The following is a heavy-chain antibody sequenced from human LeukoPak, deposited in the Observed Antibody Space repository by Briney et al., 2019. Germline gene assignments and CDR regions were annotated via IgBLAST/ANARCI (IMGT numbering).Heavy chain of an antibody. CDR1: GYIFTDNY. Sequence: ASVKVSCKASGYIFTDNYMHWVRQTPGQGLEWIAWINPKTGATAYAQRFQGRITVTSDTSINTAYMDLSSLTSDGTAVFYCARDLTANIDSSYWGQGTLVTVSS. D-gene: IGHD4-11*01. J-gene: IGHJ4*02. CDR3: ARDLTANIDSSY. CDR2: INPKTGAT. V-gene: IGHV1-2*02.